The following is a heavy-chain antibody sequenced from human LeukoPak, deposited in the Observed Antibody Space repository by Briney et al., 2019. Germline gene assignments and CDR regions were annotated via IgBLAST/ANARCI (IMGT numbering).Heavy chain of an antibody. CDR3: ARDLMVRGVMIYYGMDV. J-gene: IGHJ6*04. Sequence: GGSLRLSCAASGFTFSSYSMNWVRQAPGKGLECVSSISSSSSYIYYADSVKGRFTISRDNAKNSLYLQMNSLRAEDTAVYYCARDLMVRGVMIYYGMDVWGKGTTVTVSS. CDR2: ISSSSSYI. V-gene: IGHV3-21*01. CDR1: GFTFSSYS. D-gene: IGHD3-10*01.